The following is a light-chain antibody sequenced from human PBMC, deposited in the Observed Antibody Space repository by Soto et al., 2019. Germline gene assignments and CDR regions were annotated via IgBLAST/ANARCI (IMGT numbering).Light chain of an antibody. V-gene: IGKV3-20*01. CDR3: QQYDKWPPT. Sequence: EIVLTQSPGTLSLSPGERATLSCRASQSVSNNYLAWYQQKPGQAPRLLIYGASSRATGIPDRFRGSGSGTEFTLTISGLQSEDFAVYCCQQYDKWPPTFGGGTKVDIK. CDR1: QSVSNNY. CDR2: GAS. J-gene: IGKJ4*01.